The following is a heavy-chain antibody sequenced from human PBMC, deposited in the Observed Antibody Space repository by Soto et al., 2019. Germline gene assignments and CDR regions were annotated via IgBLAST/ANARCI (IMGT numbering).Heavy chain of an antibody. J-gene: IGHJ5*01. CDR2: MSSSRNFI. Sequence: GGSLRLSCAASGFTFSTYNMNWVRQAPGKGLEWVSYMSSSRNFIFYADSVKGRFTISRDNAKNTLYLQMNSLRAEDTAVYYCARDGGSIGWFDSWGQGTLVTVSS. CDR1: GFTFSTYN. CDR3: ARDGGSIGWFDS. V-gene: IGHV3-48*01. D-gene: IGHD3-16*01.